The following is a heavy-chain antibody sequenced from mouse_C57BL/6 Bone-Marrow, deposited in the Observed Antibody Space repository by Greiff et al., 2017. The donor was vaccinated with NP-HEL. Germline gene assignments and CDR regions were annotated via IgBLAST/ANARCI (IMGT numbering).Heavy chain of an antibody. CDR3: ARATVRPDWYFDV. Sequence: QVQLQQPGAELVKPGASVKLSCKASGYTFTSYWMHWVKQRPGQGLEWIGMIHPNSGSTNYNEKFKSKATLTVDKSSSTAYMQLSSLTSEDSAVYYCARATVRPDWYFDVWGTGTTVTVSS. V-gene: IGHV1-64*01. J-gene: IGHJ1*03. D-gene: IGHD1-1*01. CDR1: GYTFTSYW. CDR2: IHPNSGST.